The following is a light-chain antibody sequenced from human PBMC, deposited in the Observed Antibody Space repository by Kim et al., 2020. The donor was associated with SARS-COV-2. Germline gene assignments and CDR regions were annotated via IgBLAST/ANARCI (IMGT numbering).Light chain of an antibody. CDR1: QSVGSRH. CDR2: GAS. V-gene: IGKV3-20*01. CDR3: KHYGNR. J-gene: IGKJ1*01. Sequence: LVLPHSQDTLSLSPGERATLSCRASQSVGSRHIAWNQHTPGEPPRLRIYGASTRATGIPDRFSGSGSGTDFTLTISSLEPEDIAVFYYKHYGNRFGQGTKVDIK.